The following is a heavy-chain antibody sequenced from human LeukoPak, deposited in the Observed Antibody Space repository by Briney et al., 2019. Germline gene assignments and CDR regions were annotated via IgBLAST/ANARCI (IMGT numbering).Heavy chain of an antibody. Sequence: GGSLRPSCAVSGFTFSSYWVNWVRQAPGKGLEWVANIKQDGSEKYYVDSVKGRFTISRDNAKNSLFLQMNSLRAEDTAVYYCARDVVRRGLGNYWGQGTLVTVSS. CDR2: IKQDGSEK. V-gene: IGHV3-7*01. CDR3: ARDVVRRGLGNY. J-gene: IGHJ4*02. CDR1: GFTFSSYW. D-gene: IGHD3-3*01.